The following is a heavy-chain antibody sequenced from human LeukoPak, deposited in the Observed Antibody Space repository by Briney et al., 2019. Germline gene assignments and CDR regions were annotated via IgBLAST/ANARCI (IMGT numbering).Heavy chain of an antibody. J-gene: IGHJ4*02. D-gene: IGHD3-3*01. CDR1: GFTFSSYD. Sequence: GGSLRLSCAASGFTFSSYDMHWVRQAPGKGLEWVAFIRYDGSNKYYADSVKGRFTISRDNPKNTVYLQMNTLRAEDTAVYYCARGRAIFGVVNVFDYWGQGTLVTVSS. CDR2: IRYDGSNK. V-gene: IGHV3-30*02. CDR3: ARGRAIFGVVNVFDY.